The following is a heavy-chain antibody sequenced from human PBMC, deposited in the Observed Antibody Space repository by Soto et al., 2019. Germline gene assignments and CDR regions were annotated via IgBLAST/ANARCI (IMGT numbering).Heavy chain of an antibody. Sequence: ASVKVSCKASGFSFTGYYIHWLRQAPGQGLEWMGWINAHSGGTEYAQKFQGRVAMTRDTSISTAYMELSRLRSDDTAVYYCARVTRRDGYNWSQTRYGPGYYFDYWGQGTLVTVSS. J-gene: IGHJ4*02. D-gene: IGHD5-12*01. CDR3: ARVTRRDGYNWSQTRYGPGYYFDY. V-gene: IGHV1-2*02. CDR2: INAHSGGT. CDR1: GFSFTGYY.